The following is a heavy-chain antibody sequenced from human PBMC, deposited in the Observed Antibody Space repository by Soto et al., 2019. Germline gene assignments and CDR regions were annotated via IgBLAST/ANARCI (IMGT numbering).Heavy chain of an antibody. CDR1: GGTFSIYA. Sequence: GASVKVSCNASGGTFSIYAINWVRQAPGQGLEWMGGIIPILGRSNYAQKFQGRVTITADESTTTAYMELSSLRSEDTAVYFCARDGGQLTSWFDPWGQGTLVTVSS. CDR3: ARDGGQLTSWFDP. J-gene: IGHJ5*02. CDR2: IIPILGRS. V-gene: IGHV1-69*13. D-gene: IGHD3-10*01.